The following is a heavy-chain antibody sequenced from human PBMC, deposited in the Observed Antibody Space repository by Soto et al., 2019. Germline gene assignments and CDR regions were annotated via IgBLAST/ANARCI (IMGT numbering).Heavy chain of an antibody. V-gene: IGHV1-3*01. Sequence: GASVKVSCKASWYTFTSYSMHWVRQGPGQRLEWMGWINAGNGNTKYSQKFQGRVTITRDTSASTAYMELSSLRSEDTAVYYCARSIVVVTAADYWGQGTLVTVSS. CDR1: WYTFTSYS. CDR2: INAGNGNT. D-gene: IGHD2-21*02. CDR3: ARSIVVVTAADY. J-gene: IGHJ4*02.